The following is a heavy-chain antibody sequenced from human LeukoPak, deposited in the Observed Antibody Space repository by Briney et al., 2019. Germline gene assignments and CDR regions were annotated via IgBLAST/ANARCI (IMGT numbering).Heavy chain of an antibody. CDR2: ISYDGSNK. Sequence: GRSLRLSCAASGFTFSSYAMHWVRQAPGKGLEWVAVISYDGSNKYYADSVKGRFTISRDNSKNTLYLQMNSLRAEDTALYFCAKKAQYNGNYPLDYWGQGTLVTVSS. D-gene: IGHD1-26*01. V-gene: IGHV3-30*04. CDR3: AKKAQYNGNYPLDY. CDR1: GFTFSSYA. J-gene: IGHJ4*02.